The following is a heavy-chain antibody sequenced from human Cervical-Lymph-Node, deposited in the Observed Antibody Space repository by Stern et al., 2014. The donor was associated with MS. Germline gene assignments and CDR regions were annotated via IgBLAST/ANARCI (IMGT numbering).Heavy chain of an antibody. CDR3: ARARVTEAGNFGY. D-gene: IGHD6-13*01. CDR1: GYTFTGYY. Sequence: QVQLVQSGAEVKKPGASVKVSCKASGYTFTGYYMPWVRQAPGQGLEWMGRINPNSGYTNYAQKFQGRVTITRVTSISTAYMELSSLRSDDTAVYYCARARVTEAGNFGYWGQGTLVTVSS. CDR2: INPNSGYT. V-gene: IGHV1-2*06. J-gene: IGHJ4*02.